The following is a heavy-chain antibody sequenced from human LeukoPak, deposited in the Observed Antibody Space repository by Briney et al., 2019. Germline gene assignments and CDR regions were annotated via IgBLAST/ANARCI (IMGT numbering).Heavy chain of an antibody. Sequence: GGSLRLSCAASGFTFSDFDMSWVRLAPGKGLEWVSSIEKNAGGAYYADSVKGRFTVSRDNSKNTLYLQMSSLRVEDTALYYCAKQEGALIENWCFDHWGLGTLVTVSS. CDR1: GFTFSDFD. J-gene: IGHJ4*02. V-gene: IGHV3-23*01. CDR2: IEKNAGGA. D-gene: IGHD1-26*01. CDR3: AKQEGALIENWCFDH.